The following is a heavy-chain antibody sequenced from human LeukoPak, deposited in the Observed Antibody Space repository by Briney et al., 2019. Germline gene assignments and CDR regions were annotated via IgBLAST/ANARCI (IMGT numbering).Heavy chain of an antibody. D-gene: IGHD2-15*01. Sequence: ASVKVSCKASGYDFTTNYIHWVRQAPGQGLGWMGTINPSVGSTTYRQRFQGRVTMTRDTSTTTVYMDLSSLTSEDTAIYYCAKGYCTGASCYVLDSWGQGTLVTVSS. V-gene: IGHV1-46*01. CDR1: GYDFTTNY. J-gene: IGHJ4*02. CDR2: INPSVGST. CDR3: AKGYCTGASCYVLDS.